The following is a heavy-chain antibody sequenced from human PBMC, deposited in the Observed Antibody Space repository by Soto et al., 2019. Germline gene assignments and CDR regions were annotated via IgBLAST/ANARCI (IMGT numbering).Heavy chain of an antibody. D-gene: IGHD3-16*01. Sequence: QAQLVQSGAEAKQPGASVKVSCKASGYTFTDYALHWVRQAPGQGLEWMGWINVGNGNTGYSRKFQGRVPNDRDMSATTAYIEVSSLTSEDTAIYYCAREGAHYAPFDLWGQGTLVTVSS. V-gene: IGHV1-3*01. CDR2: INVGNGNT. CDR3: AREGAHYAPFDL. CDR1: GYTFTDYA. J-gene: IGHJ4*02.